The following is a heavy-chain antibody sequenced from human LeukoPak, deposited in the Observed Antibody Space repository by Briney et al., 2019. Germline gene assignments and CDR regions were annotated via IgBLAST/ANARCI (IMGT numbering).Heavy chain of an antibody. CDR2: ISYDGSNP. V-gene: IGHV3-30*04. D-gene: IGHD3-10*01. CDR1: GFNFNSYS. J-gene: IGHJ4*02. CDR3: ARDFRGYFDY. Sequence: GGSLRLSCVASGFNFNSYSMHWVRQAPGKGLEWVAVISYDGSNPYYADSVRGRFTISRDNSNNALYLQMNGLRAEDTAVYYCARDFRGYFDYWGQGTLVTVSS.